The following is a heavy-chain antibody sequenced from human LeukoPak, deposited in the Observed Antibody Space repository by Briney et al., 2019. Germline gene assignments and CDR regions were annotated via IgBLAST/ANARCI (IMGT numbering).Heavy chain of an antibody. Sequence: SVKVSCKASGGTFSSYAISWVRQAPAQGLEWMGRIIPILGIANYAQKFQGRVTITADKSTSTAYMELSSLRSEDTAVYYCASYGSGTEAIYWGQGTLVTVSS. D-gene: IGHD3-10*01. CDR1: GGTFSSYA. CDR3: ASYGSGTEAIY. V-gene: IGHV1-69*04. CDR2: IIPILGIA. J-gene: IGHJ4*02.